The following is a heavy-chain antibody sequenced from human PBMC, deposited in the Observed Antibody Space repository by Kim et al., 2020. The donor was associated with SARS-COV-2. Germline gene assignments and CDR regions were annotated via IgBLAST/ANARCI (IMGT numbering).Heavy chain of an antibody. D-gene: IGHD5-18*01. V-gene: IGHV4-39*07. CDR3: AREYSSRGYYYYYYGMDV. J-gene: IGHJ6*02. Sequence: KSRVTISTDPAKNQFSLKLRSVTAADTAVYYCAREYSSRGYYYYYYGMDVWGQGTTVTVSS.